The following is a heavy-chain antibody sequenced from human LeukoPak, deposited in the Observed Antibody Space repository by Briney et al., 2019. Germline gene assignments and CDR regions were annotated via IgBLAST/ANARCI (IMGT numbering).Heavy chain of an antibody. V-gene: IGHV4-39*01. J-gene: IGHJ4*02. Sequence: SETLSLTCTVSGGSISSSSYYWGWIRQPPGKGLEWIGSIYYSGSTDYNPSLKSRVTISVDTSKNQFSLRLSSVTAADSAVYYCARQTPIQSFDYWGQGTLVTVSS. CDR1: GGSISSSSYY. CDR3: ARQTPIQSFDY. CDR2: IYYSGST.